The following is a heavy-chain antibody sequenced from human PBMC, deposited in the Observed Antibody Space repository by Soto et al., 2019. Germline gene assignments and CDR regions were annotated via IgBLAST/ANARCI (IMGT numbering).Heavy chain of an antibody. Sequence: GGSLRLSCAASGFTFRDYAMSWVRQAPGKGLEWVSVISGGGGTHYADSVKGRFSISRDNPKNTLYMQMNSRRAEDTAVYYCAKANLSCNRSSCYDYWGQGTLVTVSS. CDR1: GFTFRDYA. J-gene: IGHJ4*02. CDR3: AKANLSCNRSSCYDY. D-gene: IGHD2-2*01. CDR2: ISGGGGT. V-gene: IGHV3-23*01.